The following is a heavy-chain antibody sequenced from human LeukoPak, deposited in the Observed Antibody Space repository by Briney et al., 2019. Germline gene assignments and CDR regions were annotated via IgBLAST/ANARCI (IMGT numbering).Heavy chain of an antibody. D-gene: IGHD2-15*01. CDR3: VRGYSFGPYGMDV. V-gene: IGHV1-2*06. CDR1: GYTFTEYY. CDR2: IKPASGGT. J-gene: IGHJ6*02. Sequence: GASVKVSCKASGYTFTEYYVHWVRQAPGQGLEWMGLIKPASGGTDYEQKFQGRVTLTRDTSISTVYMELSSLRSDDTAVYFCVRGYSFGPYGMDVWGQGTTVTVSS.